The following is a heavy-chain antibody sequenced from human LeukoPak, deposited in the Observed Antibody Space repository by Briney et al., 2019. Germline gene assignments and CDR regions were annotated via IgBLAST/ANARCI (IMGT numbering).Heavy chain of an antibody. Sequence: GGSLRLSCAASGFTVSSNYMSWVRQAPGKGLEWVSVIYSGGSTYYADSVKGRFTISRDNSKNTLYLQMNSLRAEDTAVYYCARGRYCNGGGCFYGLDVWGQGTTVTVSS. V-gene: IGHV3-66*01. D-gene: IGHD2-15*01. CDR2: IYSGGST. CDR3: ARGRYCNGGGCFYGLDV. CDR1: GFTVSSNY. J-gene: IGHJ6*02.